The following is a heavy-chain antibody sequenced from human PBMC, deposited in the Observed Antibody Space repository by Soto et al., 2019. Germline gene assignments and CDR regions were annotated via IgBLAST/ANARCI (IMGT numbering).Heavy chain of an antibody. CDR3: ARRKNIAGGDFDY. J-gene: IGHJ4*02. CDR1: GGSITSSSYH. Sequence: QLQLQESGPGLVKPSETLSLTCTVSGGSITSSSYHWGWIRQPPGKGLEWIGTIYYSVTTYYNPSLKSRVTISVDTYKNQFSLKLDSVTAADTAVYYCARRKNIAGGDFDYWGQGTRVTVSS. V-gene: IGHV4-39*01. CDR2: IYYSVTT. D-gene: IGHD1-26*01.